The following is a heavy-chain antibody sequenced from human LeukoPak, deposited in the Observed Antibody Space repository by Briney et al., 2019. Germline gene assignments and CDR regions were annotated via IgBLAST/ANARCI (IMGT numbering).Heavy chain of an antibody. CDR3: VRGNVKHYHSVADEYYYYMDV. J-gene: IGHJ6*03. CDR2: ISYSGTP. V-gene: IGHV4-34*01. CDR1: GDSFSGFY. Sequence: KPSETLSLTCAVYGDSFSGFYWTWVRQAPGKGLEWIGEISYSGTPSYHPSLNSRLPITLDTSKKQISLNLSPVTAADTAVYFCVRGNVKHYHSVADEYYYYMDVWGKGTAVIVSS. D-gene: IGHD6-19*01.